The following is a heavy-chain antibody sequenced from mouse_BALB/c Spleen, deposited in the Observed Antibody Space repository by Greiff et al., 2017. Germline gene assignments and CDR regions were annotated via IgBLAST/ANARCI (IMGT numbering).Heavy chain of an antibody. J-gene: IGHJ3*01. CDR1: GFNIKDTY. D-gene: IGHD2-4*01. Sequence: VQLQQSGAELVKPGASVKLSCTASGFNIKDTYMHWVKQRPEQGLEWIGRIDPANGNTKYDPKFQGKATITADTSSNTAYLQLSSLTSEDTAVYYCARSGGDYDWFAYWGQGTLVTVSA. CDR3: ARSGGDYDWFAY. CDR2: IDPANGNT. V-gene: IGHV14-3*02.